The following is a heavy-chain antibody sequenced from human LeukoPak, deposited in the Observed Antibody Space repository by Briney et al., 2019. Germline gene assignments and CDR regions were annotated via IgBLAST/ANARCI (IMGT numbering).Heavy chain of an antibody. Sequence: SETLSLTCTVSGGSISSYYWSWIRQPPGKGLEWIGSIYYSGSTYHNPSLKSRVIISADTSKNQFSLKLSSVTAADTAVYYCARGGARSGTYYNVDQWGQGTLVTVSS. J-gene: IGHJ4*02. V-gene: IGHV4-59*06. CDR3: ARGGARSGTYYNVDQ. D-gene: IGHD3-10*01. CDR1: GGSISSYY. CDR2: IYYSGST.